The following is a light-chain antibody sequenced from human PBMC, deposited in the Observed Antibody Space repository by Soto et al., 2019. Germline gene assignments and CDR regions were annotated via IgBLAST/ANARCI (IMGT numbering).Light chain of an antibody. CDR1: QPVSSNF. V-gene: IGKV3D-20*02. CDR3: QQRSNWIT. CDR2: GVS. Sequence: ELVLTQSPGTLSLSPGESAALSCRASQPVSSNFLAWYQQKPGQAPRLLIYGVSSRASGIPDRFFGSGSGTDFILTISSLEPEDFAIYYCQQRSNWITFGQGTRLEIK. J-gene: IGKJ5*01.